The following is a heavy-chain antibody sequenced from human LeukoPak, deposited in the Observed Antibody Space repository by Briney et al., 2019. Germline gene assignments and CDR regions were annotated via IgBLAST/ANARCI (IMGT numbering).Heavy chain of an antibody. J-gene: IGHJ4*02. CDR2: INAGNGNT. D-gene: IGHD6-19*01. Sequence: AASVKVSCKASGYTFTSYALHWVRQAPGQRLEWMGWINAGNGNTKYSQKFQGRVTITRDTSASTACMELSSLRSEDTAVYYCAREGAVAGTLNFDYWGQGTLVTVSS. CDR1: GYTFTSYA. V-gene: IGHV1-3*01. CDR3: AREGAVAGTLNFDY.